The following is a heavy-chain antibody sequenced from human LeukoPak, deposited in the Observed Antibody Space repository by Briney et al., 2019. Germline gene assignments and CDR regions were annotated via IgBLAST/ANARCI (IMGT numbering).Heavy chain of an antibody. D-gene: IGHD1-1*01. J-gene: IGHJ4*02. CDR1: GDSIIGYY. V-gene: IGHV4-59*01. CDR2: IHYSGSS. CDR3: ARGERLGPDF. Sequence: SETLSLTCTVAGDSIIGYYWSWIRQPPGKGLEWIGYIHYSGSSNYNPSLQSRVTISVDTSRGHFSLKLSSATAADTAVYYRARGERLGPDFWGQGTLVTVSS.